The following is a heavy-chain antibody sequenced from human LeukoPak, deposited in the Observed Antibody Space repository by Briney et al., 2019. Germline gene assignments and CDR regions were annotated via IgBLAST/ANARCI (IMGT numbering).Heavy chain of an antibody. Sequence: PSETLSLTCAVYGGSFSGYYWSWIRQPPGKGLEWIGEINHSGSTNYNPSLKSRVTISVDTSKNQFSLKLRSVTAADTAVYYCARGPYMVTPLLSHPYYYYGMDVWGQGTTVTVSS. D-gene: IGHD4-23*01. CDR2: INHSGST. J-gene: IGHJ6*02. CDR1: GGSFSGYY. CDR3: ARGPYMVTPLLSHPYYYYGMDV. V-gene: IGHV4-34*01.